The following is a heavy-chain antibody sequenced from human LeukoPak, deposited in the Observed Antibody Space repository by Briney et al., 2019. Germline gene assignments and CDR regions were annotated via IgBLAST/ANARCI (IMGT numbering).Heavy chain of an antibody. D-gene: IGHD2-21*01. J-gene: IGHJ4*02. CDR2: ISGSGDST. Sequence: GGSLRLSCAASGFTFSSYAMSWVRQAPGKGLEWVSAISGSGDSTYYANSVKGRFTISRDNSKNTLYLQMKSLRAEDTAIYYCAKFALRFFDYWGQGTLVTVSS. CDR3: AKFALRFFDY. V-gene: IGHV3-23*01. CDR1: GFTFSSYA.